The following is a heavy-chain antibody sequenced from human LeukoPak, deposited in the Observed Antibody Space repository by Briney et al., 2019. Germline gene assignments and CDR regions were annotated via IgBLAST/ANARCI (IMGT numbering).Heavy chain of an antibody. D-gene: IGHD6-13*01. CDR2: IKQDGSEK. CDR3: TISSSRNHFDY. V-gene: IGHV3-7*01. J-gene: IGHJ4*02. Sequence: GGSLRLSCAASGFTFSSYWMSWVRQAPGKGLEWVANIKQDGSEKYYEDSVKGRFTISRDNAKNSLYLQMNSLRAEDTAVYYCTISSSRNHFDYWGQGTLVTVSS. CDR1: GFTFSSYW.